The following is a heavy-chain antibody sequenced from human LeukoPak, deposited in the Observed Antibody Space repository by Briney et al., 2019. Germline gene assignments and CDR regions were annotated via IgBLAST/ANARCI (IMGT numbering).Heavy chain of an antibody. CDR3: TRVTTNGYFEY. J-gene: IGHJ4*02. D-gene: IGHD1-1*01. Sequence: GGSLRLSCAASGFTFSSFWMAWDRQAPGKGLEWVASIKYDESERHHVDSVEGRFTISRDNAKNSLYLQMNSLRAEDTAVYFCTRVTTNGYFEYWGQGTLVTVSS. CDR1: GFTFSSFW. V-gene: IGHV3-7*04. CDR2: IKYDESER.